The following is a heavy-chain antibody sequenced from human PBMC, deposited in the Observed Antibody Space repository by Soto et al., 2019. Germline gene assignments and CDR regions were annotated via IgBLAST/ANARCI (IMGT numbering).Heavy chain of an antibody. J-gene: IGHJ4*01. D-gene: IGHD3-22*01. Sequence: GGSLRLSCVVSGFIFSSYGMHWVRQAPGKGLEWVAAISYHGNDKYYADSVKGRFTVSRDNSNNILYLQMSGLRAEDTAVYYCAREGDGTTGYYQDYWGHGTLVTVSS. CDR1: GFIFSSYG. CDR2: ISYHGNDK. CDR3: AREGDGTTGYYQDY. V-gene: IGHV3-30*03.